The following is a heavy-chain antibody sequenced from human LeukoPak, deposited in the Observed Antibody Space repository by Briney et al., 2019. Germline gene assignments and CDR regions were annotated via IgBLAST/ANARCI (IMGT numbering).Heavy chain of an antibody. CDR3: ARGGRDGYTLYPLDY. J-gene: IGHJ4*02. CDR2: IYYSGST. Sequence: SETLSLTRTVSGGSISSYYWSWIRQPPGKGLEWIGYIYYSGSTNYNPSLKSRVTISVDTSKNQLSLKLRSVTAADTAVYYCARGGRDGYTLYPLDYWGQGTLVTVSS. V-gene: IGHV4-59*08. D-gene: IGHD5-24*01. CDR1: GGSISSYY.